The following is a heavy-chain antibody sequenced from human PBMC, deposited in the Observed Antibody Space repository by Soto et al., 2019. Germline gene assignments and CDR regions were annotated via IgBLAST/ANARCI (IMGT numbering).Heavy chain of an antibody. V-gene: IGHV1-18*01. D-gene: IGHD3-10*01. CDR1: GYTLTNYG. Sequence: QVLLVQSGTELKKPGASVKVSCEASGYTLTNYGISWVRQAPGQGLEWMGWINPSNGNTNYAQKLQGRVTLTTDTSTSTAYMDLRSLRSDDTAVYYCARGGVGPGSSGGWFDPWGQGTLVTVSS. CDR2: INPSNGNT. CDR3: ARGGVGPGSSGGWFDP. J-gene: IGHJ5*02.